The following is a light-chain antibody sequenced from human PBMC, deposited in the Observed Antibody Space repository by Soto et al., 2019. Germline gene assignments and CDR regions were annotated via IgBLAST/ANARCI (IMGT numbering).Light chain of an antibody. CDR1: QSFGSNY. V-gene: IGKV3-20*01. Sequence: EIVLTQSPGTLSLSPGERATLSCRASQSFGSNYLAWYQQKPGQAPSLLIYGASSRATGIPDRFSGSGSGTDFTLNISRLEPEDFAVYYCQQYGSSRTFGQGTKVEIK. CDR2: GAS. CDR3: QQYGSSRT. J-gene: IGKJ1*01.